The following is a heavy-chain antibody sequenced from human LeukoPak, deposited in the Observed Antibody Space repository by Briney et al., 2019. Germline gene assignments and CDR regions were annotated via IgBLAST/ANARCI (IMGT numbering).Heavy chain of an antibody. D-gene: IGHD3-10*01. J-gene: IGHJ4*02. CDR3: ARLRWPRGGRSSFDY. CDR2: VNPDDSDT. Sequence: GESLKISCKGSGYSFTSHWIGWVRQMPGKGLEWMGIVNPDDSDTIYSPSFQGQVTISADESITTAYLQWSSLKASDTAVYYCARLRWPRGGRSSFDYWGQGALVTVSS. V-gene: IGHV5-51*01. CDR1: GYSFTSHW.